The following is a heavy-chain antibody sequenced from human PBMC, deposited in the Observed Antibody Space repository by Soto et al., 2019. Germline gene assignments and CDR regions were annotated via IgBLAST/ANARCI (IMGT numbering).Heavy chain of an antibody. Sequence: GASVKVSCKTSGGTFSTSAISWVRQAPGQGLEWMGGIIPIFGTADYAQKFQGRVTITRDTSASTGYMELSSLKSEDTAVYYCARGEPYGMDVWGQGTTVTVSS. CDR1: GGTFSTSA. CDR2: IIPIFGTA. V-gene: IGHV1-69*05. CDR3: ARGEPYGMDV. D-gene: IGHD1-1*01. J-gene: IGHJ6*02.